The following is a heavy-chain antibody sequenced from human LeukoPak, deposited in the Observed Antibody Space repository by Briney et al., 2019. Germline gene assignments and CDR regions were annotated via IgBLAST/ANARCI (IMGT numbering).Heavy chain of an antibody. Sequence: GGSLRLSCAASGFSFSSYAMSWVRQAPGKGLEWVSSFTNSGYNTYYADSVKGRFTISRDISKNTLYLQMNSLRTEDTAVYYCAKDTTPPKAGFDPWGQGTLVTVSS. V-gene: IGHV3-23*01. CDR1: GFSFSSYA. D-gene: IGHD1-14*01. CDR2: FTNSGYNT. J-gene: IGHJ5*02. CDR3: AKDTTPPKAGFDP.